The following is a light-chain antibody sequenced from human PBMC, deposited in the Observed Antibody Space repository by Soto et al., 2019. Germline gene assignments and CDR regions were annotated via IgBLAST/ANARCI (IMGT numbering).Light chain of an antibody. CDR1: ESVGAY. CDR3: QQRSSWPIT. Sequence: EILLTQSPATLSLSPGERATLSCRASESVGAYVAWYQHKLGQXPSXXIYDTSDRATGVPARFSGSGSETDLTITISGLEPEDCEVYDGQQRSSWPITFGQGTRLEIK. J-gene: IGKJ5*01. CDR2: DTS. V-gene: IGKV3-11*01.